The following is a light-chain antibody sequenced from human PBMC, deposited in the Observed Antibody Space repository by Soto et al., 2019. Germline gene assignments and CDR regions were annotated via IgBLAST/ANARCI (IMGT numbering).Light chain of an antibody. J-gene: IGKJ5*01. CDR2: GAS. V-gene: IGKV1-39*01. CDR1: QPIADY. Sequence: DVQMTQSPASLSASVGDRVTIACRAGQPIADYLNWYQQKPGEAPKVLIFGASSLRSGVPSRFSGSGYGTDFTLTINNLQPEDFATYYCQQTHAVPRTFGQGTRLEIK. CDR3: QQTHAVPRT.